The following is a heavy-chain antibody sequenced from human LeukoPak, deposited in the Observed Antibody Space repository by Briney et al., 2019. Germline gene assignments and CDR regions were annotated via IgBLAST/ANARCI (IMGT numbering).Heavy chain of an antibody. CDR2: IYYSGST. CDR1: GGSISSYY. Sequence: SETLSLTCTVSGGSISSYYWSWIRQPPGKGLEWIGYIYYSGSTNYNPSLKSRVTISVDTSKNQFSLKLSSVTAADTAVYYCARVPIQYSSSSGWFDPWGQGTLVTVSS. J-gene: IGHJ5*02. D-gene: IGHD6-6*01. CDR3: ARVPIQYSSSSGWFDP. V-gene: IGHV4-59*01.